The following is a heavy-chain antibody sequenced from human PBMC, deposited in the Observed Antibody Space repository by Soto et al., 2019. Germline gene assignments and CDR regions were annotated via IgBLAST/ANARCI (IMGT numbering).Heavy chain of an antibody. CDR3: AKDRPSIASVGSYYYGMDV. J-gene: IGHJ6*02. V-gene: IGHV3-23*01. D-gene: IGHD6-6*01. CDR2: ISGSGGST. CDR1: GFSFSSYA. Sequence: PGGSLRLSCAASGFSFSSYAMSWVRQAPGKGLEWVSAISGSGGSTYYADSVKGRFTISRDNSKNTLYLQMNSLRAEDTAVYYCAKDRPSIASVGSYYYGMDVWGQGTTVTVSS.